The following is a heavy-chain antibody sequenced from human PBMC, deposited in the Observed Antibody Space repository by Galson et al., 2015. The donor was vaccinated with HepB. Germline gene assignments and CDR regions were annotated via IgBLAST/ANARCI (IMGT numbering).Heavy chain of an antibody. CDR3: ARNDYGSGSYDY. J-gene: IGHJ4*02. Sequence: SRVTISVDMSKNQFSLKLSSVTAADTAVYYCARNDYGSGSYDYWGQGTLVTVSS. V-gene: IGHV4-30-2*04. D-gene: IGHD3-10*01.